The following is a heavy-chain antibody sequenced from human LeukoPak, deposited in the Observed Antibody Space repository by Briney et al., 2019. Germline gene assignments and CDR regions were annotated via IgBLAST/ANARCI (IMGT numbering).Heavy chain of an antibody. Sequence: PGGSLRLSCAASGFTFSTYWMSWVRQAPGKGLQWVVNIKPDGSEKYYVDSVKGRFTISRHNSKNTLYLQVNSLRPEDTAMYYCARWRPIDAFDIWGQGTMVIVSS. CDR2: IKPDGSEK. CDR1: GFTFSTYW. CDR3: ARWRPIDAFDI. D-gene: IGHD3-3*01. J-gene: IGHJ3*02. V-gene: IGHV3-7*05.